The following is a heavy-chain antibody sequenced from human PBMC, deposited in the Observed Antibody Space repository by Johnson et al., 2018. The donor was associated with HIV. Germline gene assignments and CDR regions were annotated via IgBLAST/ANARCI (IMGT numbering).Heavy chain of an antibody. CDR2: ICSGGST. V-gene: IGHV3-53*01. CDR3: ARVGSSGWLGRAFDI. D-gene: IGHD6-19*01. CDR1: GLTVSINY. Sequence: VQLVESGGGLIQPGGSLRLSCAASGLTVSINYMSWVRQPPGKGLEWVSVICSGGSTYYADSVKGRFTISRDNAKNSLYLQMNSLRAEDTAVYYCARVGSSGWLGRAFDIWGQGTMVTVSS. J-gene: IGHJ3*02.